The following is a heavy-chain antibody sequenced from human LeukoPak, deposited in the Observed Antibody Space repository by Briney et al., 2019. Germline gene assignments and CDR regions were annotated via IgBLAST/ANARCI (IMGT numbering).Heavy chain of an antibody. V-gene: IGHV4-39*01. CDR2: IYYSGNT. Sequence: PSETLSLTCTVSGGSISSGSYYWGWIRQPPGKGLEWIGSIYYSGNTYYSPSLKSRVTISVDTSKNQFSLKLSSVTAADTAVYYCARTIHRRIVIIPAAMDFDYWGQGTLVTVSS. D-gene: IGHD2-2*01. CDR1: GGSISSGSYY. CDR3: ARTIHRRIVIIPAAMDFDY. J-gene: IGHJ4*02.